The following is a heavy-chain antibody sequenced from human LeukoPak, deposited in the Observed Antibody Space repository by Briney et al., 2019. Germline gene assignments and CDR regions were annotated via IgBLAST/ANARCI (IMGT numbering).Heavy chain of an antibody. CDR1: GFSFSTYS. J-gene: IGHJ4*02. D-gene: IGHD6-13*01. Sequence: GGSLRLSCAASGFSFSTYSMNWVRQAPGKGLEWVSSISSSSTYIFYADLVKGRFTISRDNAKNSLYLQMNSLRAEDTAVYYCARDLEAANTYYFDYWGQGTMVTVSS. V-gene: IGHV3-21*01. CDR3: ARDLEAANTYYFDY. CDR2: ISSSSTYI.